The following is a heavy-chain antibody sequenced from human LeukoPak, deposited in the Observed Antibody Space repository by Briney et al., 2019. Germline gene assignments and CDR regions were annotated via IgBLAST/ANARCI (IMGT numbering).Heavy chain of an antibody. CDR2: IYYSGST. Sequence: PSETLSLTCTVSSGSISSSSYYWSWIRQHPGKGLEWIGYIYYSGSTYYNPSLKSRVTISVDTSKNQFSLKLSSVTAADTAVYYCARHSPIDYGDFDYWGQGTLVTVSS. J-gene: IGHJ4*02. CDR3: ARHSPIDYGDFDY. D-gene: IGHD4-17*01. V-gene: IGHV4-39*01. CDR1: SGSISSSSYY.